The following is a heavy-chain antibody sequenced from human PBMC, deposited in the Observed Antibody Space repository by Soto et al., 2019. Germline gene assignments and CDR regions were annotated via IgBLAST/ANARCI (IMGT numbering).Heavy chain of an antibody. V-gene: IGHV6-1*01. J-gene: IGHJ4*02. CDR1: GDSVSSNSAA. D-gene: IGHD4-17*01. CDR2: TYYRSKWYN. CDR3: AKSSASVDDYGDYFDFDY. Sequence: KQSQTLSLTCAISGDSVSSNSAAWNWIRQSPSRGLEWLGRTYYRSKWYNDYAVSVKSRITINPDTSKNQFSLQLNSVTPEDTAVYYCAKSSASVDDYGDYFDFDYWGQGTLVTVSS.